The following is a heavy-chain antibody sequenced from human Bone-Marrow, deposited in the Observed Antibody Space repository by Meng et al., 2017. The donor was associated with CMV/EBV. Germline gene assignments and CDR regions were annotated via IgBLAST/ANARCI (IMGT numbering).Heavy chain of an antibody. CDR1: GDSVSSDSGA. D-gene: IGHD3-16*02. Sequence: SETLSLPCAISGDSVSSDSGAWNWIRQSPSRGLEWLGRTYYRSKWNTDYAVSVKSRMTIKSDTSKNQFSLQLNSVTPEDTAVYYCARAPSGSYPDYWGQGTLVTVSS. V-gene: IGHV6-1*01. J-gene: IGHJ4*02. CDR2: TYYRSKWNT. CDR3: ARAPSGSYPDY.